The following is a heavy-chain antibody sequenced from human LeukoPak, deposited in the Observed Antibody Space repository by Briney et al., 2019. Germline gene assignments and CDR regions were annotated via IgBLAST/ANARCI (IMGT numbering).Heavy chain of an antibody. CDR2: INQDGSEK. V-gene: IGHV3-7*01. CDR3: AELGITMIGGV. Sequence: GGPLRLSCAASGFTFTTNWMTWGRQAPGKGLEWVATINQDGSEKYYVDSVKGRFTTSRDNAKNSLYLQMNSLRAEDTAVYYCAELGITMIGGVWGKGTTVTISS. CDR1: GFTFTTNW. J-gene: IGHJ6*04. D-gene: IGHD3-10*02.